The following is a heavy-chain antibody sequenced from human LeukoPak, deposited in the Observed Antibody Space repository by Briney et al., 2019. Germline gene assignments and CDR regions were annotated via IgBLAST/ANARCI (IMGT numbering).Heavy chain of an antibody. V-gene: IGHV3-74*01. CDR3: ARVQTYYDDSTGYHYYAFDI. CDR1: GFTYGYYW. J-gene: IGHJ3*02. Sequence: GGSLRLSCSASGFTYGYYWLLWVRHAPGKGLVWVSRINPDGSSTNYAVSVKGRFTISRDNAKPTLYLQMNSLRAEDTAVYYCARVQTYYDDSTGYHYYAFDIWGQGTMVTVSS. CDR2: INPDGSST. D-gene: IGHD3-9*01.